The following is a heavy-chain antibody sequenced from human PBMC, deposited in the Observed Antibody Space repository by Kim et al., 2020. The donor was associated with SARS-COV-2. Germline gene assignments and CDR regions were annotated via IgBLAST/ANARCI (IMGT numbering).Heavy chain of an antibody. Sequence: SETLSLTCTVSGVSISSYYWSWIRQPPGKGLEWIGYIYYSGSTNYNPSLKSRVTISVDTSKNQFSLKLSSVTAADTAVYYCARVYSSSFPLYFDYWGQGTLVTVSS. V-gene: IGHV4-59*01. CDR1: GVSISSYY. J-gene: IGHJ4*02. CDR2: IYYSGST. CDR3: ARVYSSSFPLYFDY. D-gene: IGHD6-13*01.